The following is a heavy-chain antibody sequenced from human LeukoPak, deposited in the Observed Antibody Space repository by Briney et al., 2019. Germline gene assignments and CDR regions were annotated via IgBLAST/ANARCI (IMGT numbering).Heavy chain of an antibody. CDR2: IRYDGSNK. D-gene: IGHD4-17*01. Sequence: GGSLRLSCAASGFTFSSYGMHWVRQAPGKGLEWVAFIRYDGSNKYYADSVKGRFTISRDNSKNTLYLQMNSLRAEDTAVYYCAKEKGDYAWNWFDPWGQGTLVTVSS. CDR3: AKEKGDYAWNWFDP. CDR1: GFTFSSYG. J-gene: IGHJ5*02. V-gene: IGHV3-30*02.